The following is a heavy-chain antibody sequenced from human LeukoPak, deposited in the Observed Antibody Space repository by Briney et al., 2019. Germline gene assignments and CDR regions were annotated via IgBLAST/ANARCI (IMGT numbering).Heavy chain of an antibody. Sequence: PGGSLRLSCAASGFTVSSNYMSWVRQAPGKGLEWVSVIYSGGSTYYADSVKGRFTISRDNSKSTLYLQMNSLRAEDTAVYYCARACDLASFDYWGQGTLVTVSS. CDR1: GFTVSSNY. CDR3: ARACDLASFDY. J-gene: IGHJ4*02. CDR2: IYSGGST. V-gene: IGHV3-53*01.